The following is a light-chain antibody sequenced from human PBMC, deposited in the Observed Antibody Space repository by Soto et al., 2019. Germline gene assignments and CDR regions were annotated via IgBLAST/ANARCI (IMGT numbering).Light chain of an antibody. V-gene: IGKV4-1*01. Sequence: DIAMTQSPDSLAVSLGERATINCKSSQNVLYSSNNKNYLAWYQQKPGQPPKLLIYWASTRESGVPDRFSGSGSGTDFTLTISSLQAEDVAVYYCQQYYGTPWTFGQGTKVEIK. CDR2: WAS. CDR1: QNVLYSSNNKNY. CDR3: QQYYGTPWT. J-gene: IGKJ1*01.